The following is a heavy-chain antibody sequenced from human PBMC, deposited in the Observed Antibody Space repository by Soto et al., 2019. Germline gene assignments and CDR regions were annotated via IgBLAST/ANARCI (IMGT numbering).Heavy chain of an antibody. V-gene: IGHV2-5*02. CDR1: GFSLSTSGVG. D-gene: IGHD3-10*01. CDR3: AHEVSAGSWFDP. Sequence: QITLKESGPPLVKPTQTLTLTCSFSGFSLSTSGVGVGWIRQPPGKALEWLALIYWDDDKRYSPSLKSRLTITKDTSKNQVVLKMTNMDPVDTGTYYCAHEVSAGSWFDPWGQGTLVTVSS. CDR2: IYWDDDK. J-gene: IGHJ5*02.